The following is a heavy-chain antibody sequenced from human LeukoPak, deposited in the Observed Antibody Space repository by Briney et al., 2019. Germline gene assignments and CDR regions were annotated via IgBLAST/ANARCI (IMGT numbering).Heavy chain of an antibody. J-gene: IGHJ4*02. Sequence: GASVKVSCKASGYTFTGYYMHWVRHSPEQGLEWMGWINPNSGGTNYAQKFQGRVTMTRDTSISTAYMELNRLRSDDTAVYYCARGVYCTNGVCYPRGSTYYFDYWGQGTLVTVSS. V-gene: IGHV1-2*02. D-gene: IGHD2-8*01. CDR2: INPNSGGT. CDR3: ARGVYCTNGVCYPRGSTYYFDY. CDR1: GYTFTGYY.